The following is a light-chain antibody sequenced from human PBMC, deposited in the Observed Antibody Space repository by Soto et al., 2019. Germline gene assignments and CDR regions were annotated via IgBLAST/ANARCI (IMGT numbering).Light chain of an antibody. CDR3: QERSSWPPKLT. V-gene: IGKV3-11*01. J-gene: IGKJ4*01. CDR1: QSVSSY. Sequence: EIVLTQSPATLSLSPGERATLPCRASQSVSSYLAWYQQKPGQAPRLLIYDASNRATGIPARFSGSGSGTDFTLSISRLEPEDFAVYYCQERSSWPPKLTFGRGTKVDIK. CDR2: DAS.